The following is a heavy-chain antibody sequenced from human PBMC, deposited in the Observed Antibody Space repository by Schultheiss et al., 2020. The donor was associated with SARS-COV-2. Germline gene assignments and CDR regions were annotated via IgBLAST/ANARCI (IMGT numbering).Heavy chain of an antibody. V-gene: IGHV4-4*07. J-gene: IGHJ4*02. CDR3: ARESGYGGNYFDY. Sequence: SETLSLTCTVSGGSISSYYWSWIRQPAGKGLEWIGSIYHSGSTYYNPSLKSRVTISVDTSKNQFSLKLSSVTAADTAVYYCARESGYGGNYFDYWGQGTLVTVSS. D-gene: IGHD4-23*01. CDR2: IYHSGST. CDR1: GGSISSYY.